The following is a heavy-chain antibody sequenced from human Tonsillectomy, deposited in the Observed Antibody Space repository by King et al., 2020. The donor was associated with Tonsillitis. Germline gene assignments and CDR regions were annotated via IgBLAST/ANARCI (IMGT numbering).Heavy chain of an antibody. Sequence: LQLQESGPGLVKPSETLSLTCAVSGGSISSSPYYWGWIRQPPGKGLEWIGSFYFSGNTYYNPSLKGRVTISVDTSKNQFSLSLTSLTAADTAVYYCARDYGLNWGQGTLVTVSS. CDR1: GGSISSSPYY. CDR3: ARDYGLN. D-gene: IGHD4-17*01. J-gene: IGHJ4*02. V-gene: IGHV4-39*01. CDR2: FYFSGNT.